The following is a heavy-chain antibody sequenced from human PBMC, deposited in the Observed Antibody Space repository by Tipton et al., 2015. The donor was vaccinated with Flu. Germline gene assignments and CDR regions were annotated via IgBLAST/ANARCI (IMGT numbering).Heavy chain of an antibody. J-gene: IGHJ3*02. CDR1: GGSISSYY. CDR2: IYYSGST. V-gene: IGHV4-59*01. D-gene: IGHD3-16*01. Sequence: TLSLTCTVSGGSISSYYWSWIRQPPGKGLEWIGYIYYSGSTNYNPSLKSRVTISVDTSKNQFSLKLSSVTAADTAVYYCARDSGLGFDEAFDIWGQGTMVTVSS. CDR3: ARDSGLGFDEAFDI.